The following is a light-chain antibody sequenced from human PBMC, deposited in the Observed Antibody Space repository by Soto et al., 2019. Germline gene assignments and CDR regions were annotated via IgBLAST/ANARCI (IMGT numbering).Light chain of an antibody. Sequence: QSALTQPASVSGSPGQSITIACTGTSSDVGGYNHVSWYQVHPGKAPRLVIYDVSIRPPAVSDRFSGSTSGNTASLTISGRQAEDEEDYYCSSYTATRTLVFGGGTKVTVL. CDR2: DVS. V-gene: IGLV2-14*03. J-gene: IGLJ3*02. CDR3: SSYTATRTLV. CDR1: SSDVGGYNH.